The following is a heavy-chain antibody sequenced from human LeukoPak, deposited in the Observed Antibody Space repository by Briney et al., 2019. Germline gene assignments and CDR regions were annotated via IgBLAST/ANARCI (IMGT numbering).Heavy chain of an antibody. CDR3: ARGYEVGATFDY. Sequence: GRSLRLSCEASGLIFSNYVMHWVRQAPGKGLEWVAVIWYDGSNKYYADSVKGRFTISRDNSKNTLYLQMNSLRAEDTAVYYCARGYEVGATFDYWGQGTLVTVSS. J-gene: IGHJ4*02. CDR1: GLIFSNYV. V-gene: IGHV3-33*01. CDR2: IWYDGSNK. D-gene: IGHD1-26*01.